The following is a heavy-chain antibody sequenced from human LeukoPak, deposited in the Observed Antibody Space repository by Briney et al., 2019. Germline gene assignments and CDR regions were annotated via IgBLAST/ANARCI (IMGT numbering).Heavy chain of an antibody. CDR1: GGTFSSYA. D-gene: IGHD1-1*01. Sequence: ASVKVSCKASGGTFSSYAISWVRQAPGQGLEWMGGIIPIFGTANYAQKFQGRVTMTRDMSTSTVYMELSSLRSEDTAVYYCARGTTYIPEDVWGKGTTVTVPS. CDR2: IIPIFGTA. V-gene: IGHV1-69*05. J-gene: IGHJ6*04. CDR3: ARGTTYIPEDV.